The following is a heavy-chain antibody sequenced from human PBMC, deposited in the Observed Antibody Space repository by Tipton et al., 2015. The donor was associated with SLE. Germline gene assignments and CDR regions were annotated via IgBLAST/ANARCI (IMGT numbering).Heavy chain of an antibody. CDR3: ARNKAVAGTVIEY. CDR2: IYHSGST. J-gene: IGHJ4*02. Sequence: TLSLTCIVSGDSIISTAPYWAWIRQPPGKGLEWIGSIYHSGSTYYNPSLRSRVSISVDTSKNHFSLNWKSVTVADTALYYCARNKAVAGTVIEYWGPGTLVTVSS. CDR1: GDSIISTAPY. V-gene: IGHV4-39*07. D-gene: IGHD6-19*01.